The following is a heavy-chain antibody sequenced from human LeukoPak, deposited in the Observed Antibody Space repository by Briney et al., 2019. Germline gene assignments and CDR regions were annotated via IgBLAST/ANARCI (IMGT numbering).Heavy chain of an antibody. J-gene: IGHJ4*02. D-gene: IGHD2-15*01. CDR3: AGDSAYCSGGSCGNFAY. V-gene: IGHV4-61*01. CDR1: SGSVSSGNYY. CDR2: THYVGGT. Sequence: SETLSLTCTVSSGSVSSGNYYWNWIRQPPGKGLEWIGYTHYVGGTKYNPSLKSRVTISVDTPKNQFSLKLSSVTAADTAVYYCAGDSAYCSGGSCGNFAYWGQGTLVTVSS.